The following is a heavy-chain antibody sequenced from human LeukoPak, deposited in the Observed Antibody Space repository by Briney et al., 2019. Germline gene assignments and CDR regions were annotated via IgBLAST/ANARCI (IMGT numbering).Heavy chain of an antibody. CDR1: GYTFHDYD. J-gene: IGHJ6*03. D-gene: IGHD3-3*01. CDR2: MHPNSGNI. CDR3: ARRSGFHYLDA. V-gene: IGHV1-8*03. Sequence: ASVKVSCKASGYTFHDYDINWVRQATGQGLEWLGWMHPNSGNIGYAQRFQGRVTITRDISTRTAYMELSSLRSDDTAVYYCARRSGFHYLDAWGKGTTVTVFS.